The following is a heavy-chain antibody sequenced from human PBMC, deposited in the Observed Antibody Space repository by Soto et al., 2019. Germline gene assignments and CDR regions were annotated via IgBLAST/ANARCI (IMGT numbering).Heavy chain of an antibody. CDR3: ARDPYLTANLLPYYYYGMDV. CDR2: IWYDGSNK. V-gene: IGHV3-33*01. J-gene: IGHJ6*02. CDR1: GFTSSSYG. Sequence: PGGSLRLSCAASGFTSSSYGMHWVRQAPGKGLEWVAVIWYDGSNKYYADSVKGRFTISRDNSKNTLYLQMNSLRAEDTAVYYCARDPYLTANLLPYYYYGMDVWGQGTTVTVSS. D-gene: IGHD3-10*01.